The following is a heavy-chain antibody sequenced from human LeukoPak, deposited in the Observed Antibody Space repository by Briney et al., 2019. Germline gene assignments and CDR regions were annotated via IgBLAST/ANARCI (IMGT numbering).Heavy chain of an antibody. J-gene: IGHJ4*02. CDR2: IYYSGST. D-gene: IGHD7-27*01. CDR1: GGSISSSSYY. Sequence: SETLSLTCTVSGGSISSSSYYWGWIRQPPGKGLEWIGYIYYSGSTNYNPSLKSRVTISVDTSKNQFSLKLSSVTAADTAVYYCARWGSALDYWGQGTLVTVSS. CDR3: ARWGSALDY. V-gene: IGHV4-61*05.